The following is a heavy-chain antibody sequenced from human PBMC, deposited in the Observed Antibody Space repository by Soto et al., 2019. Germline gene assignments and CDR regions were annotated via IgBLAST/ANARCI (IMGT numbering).Heavy chain of an antibody. D-gene: IGHD4-17*01. Sequence: SETLSLTCAVSGGSISSGGYSWSWIRQPPGKGLEWIGYIYHSGSTFYNPSLKSRVTISIDKSKNQFSLKLGSVTAADTALYYCARTTAVPNTLRSRYFFDYWGQGTLVTVSS. J-gene: IGHJ4*02. CDR3: ARTTAVPNTLRSRYFFDY. CDR2: IYHSGST. CDR1: GGSISSGGYS. V-gene: IGHV4-30-2*01.